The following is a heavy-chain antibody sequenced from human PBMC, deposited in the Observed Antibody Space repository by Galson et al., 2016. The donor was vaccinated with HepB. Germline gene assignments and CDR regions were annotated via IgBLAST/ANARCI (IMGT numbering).Heavy chain of an antibody. V-gene: IGHV3-7*03. CDR1: GFTFSSYW. CDR3: ARGMGVVLRVIADPFDY. J-gene: IGHJ4*02. D-gene: IGHD3-16*02. CDR2: IKQDGSEK. Sequence: SLRLSCATSGFTFSSYWMSWVRQAPGKGLEWVANIKQDGSEKYYVDSVKGRFTISRDNAKNSLYLQMNSLRAEDTAVYYCARGMGVVLRVIADPFDYWGQGTLVTVSS.